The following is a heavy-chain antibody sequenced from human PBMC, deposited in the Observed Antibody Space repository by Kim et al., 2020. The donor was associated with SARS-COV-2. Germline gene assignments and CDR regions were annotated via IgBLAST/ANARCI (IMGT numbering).Heavy chain of an antibody. J-gene: IGHJ4*02. Sequence: HSGSTNYNPSLKSRVTISVDTSKNQFSLKLSSVTAADTAVYYCARRSDDYWGQGTLVTVSS. CDR3: ARRSDDY. V-gene: IGHV4-34*01. CDR2: HSGST.